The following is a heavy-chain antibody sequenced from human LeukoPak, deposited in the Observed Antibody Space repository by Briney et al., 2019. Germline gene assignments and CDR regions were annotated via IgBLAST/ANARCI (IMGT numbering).Heavy chain of an antibody. CDR3: YYYYGMDV. CDR1: GFTFSSYG. J-gene: IGHJ6*02. CDR2: ISYDGSNK. D-gene: IGHD2-2*01. V-gene: IGHV3-30*03. Sequence: GGSLRLSCAASGFTFSSYGMHWVRQAPGKGLEWVAVISYDGSNKYYAGSVKGRFTISRDNSEDTAVYYCAKDPYCSSTSCPPYYYYGMDVWGQGTTVTVSS.